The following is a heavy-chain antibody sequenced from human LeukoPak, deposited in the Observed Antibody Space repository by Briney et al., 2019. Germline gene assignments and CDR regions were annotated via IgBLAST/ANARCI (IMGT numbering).Heavy chain of an antibody. D-gene: IGHD3-10*01. CDR1: GFIFSSYW. Sequence: GGSLRLSCAASGFIFSSYWMSWVRQAPGKGLEWVSAISGSGGSTYYADSVKGRFTISRDNSKNTLYLQMNSLRAEDTAVYYCAKDFTYYYGSGSCFAFDIWGQGTMVTVSS. CDR2: ISGSGGST. CDR3: AKDFTYYYGSGSCFAFDI. V-gene: IGHV3-23*01. J-gene: IGHJ3*02.